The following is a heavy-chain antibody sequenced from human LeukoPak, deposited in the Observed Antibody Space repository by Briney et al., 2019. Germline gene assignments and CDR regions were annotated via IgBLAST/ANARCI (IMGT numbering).Heavy chain of an antibody. CDR2: IYRTGST. V-gene: IGHV4-38-2*02. CDR1: GYSINSGYY. Sequence: SETLSLTCTVSGYSINSGYYWVWIRQPPGKGLEWIGSIYRTGSTNYNPSLKSRVTISVDTSKNQFSLKLSSVTAADTAVYYCARDIVLMVYAIPPRRNTGTYYYYMDVWGKGTTVTVSS. J-gene: IGHJ6*03. CDR3: ARDIVLMVYAIPPRRNTGTYYYYMDV. D-gene: IGHD2-8*01.